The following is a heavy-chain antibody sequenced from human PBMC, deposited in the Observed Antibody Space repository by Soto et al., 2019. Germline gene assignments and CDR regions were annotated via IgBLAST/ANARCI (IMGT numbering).Heavy chain of an antibody. J-gene: IGHJ4*02. Sequence: EVQLVESGGGLVQPGGSLRLSCAASGFTLSRYWVHWVRQVPGKGLVWVSRINSDGSTTNYADSVKGRFTVSRDNAKKTVYLHMNSLGAEDTAVYYCTSDPTGPDDHWGQGTLVTVSS. CDR3: TSDPTGPDDH. D-gene: IGHD1-1*01. V-gene: IGHV3-74*01. CDR2: INSDGSTT. CDR1: GFTLSRYW.